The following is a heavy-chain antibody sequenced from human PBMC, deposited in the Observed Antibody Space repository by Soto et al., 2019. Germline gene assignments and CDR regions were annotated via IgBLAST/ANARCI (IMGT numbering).Heavy chain of an antibody. CDR3: ARWSNAMDV. CDR1: GFTFSNYY. J-gene: IGHJ6*02. V-gene: IGHV3-7*03. CDR2: IAQDGTEI. D-gene: IGHD2-15*01. Sequence: EMQLVESGGGLVQPGGSLRLSCAASGFTFSNYYMTWVRQAPGKGLEWVAYIAQDGTEIYNVDSVKGRFTISRDNAKNSLYLQMNSLTAEDTALYYCARWSNAMDVWGQGTSVTVSS.